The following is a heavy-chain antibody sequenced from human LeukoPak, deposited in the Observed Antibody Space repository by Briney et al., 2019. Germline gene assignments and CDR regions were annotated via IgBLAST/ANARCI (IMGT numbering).Heavy chain of an antibody. D-gene: IGHD3-10*01. J-gene: IGHJ4*02. CDR1: GFRFRNYG. CDR3: VRVFRGLWDY. Sequence: GRSLRLSCAASGFRFRNYGIQWVRQAPGKGVERVVVIWFDGSTTNNANSVKGRFTISRDSSKNTLDLQMNSLRSEDTAVYYCVRVFRGLWDYCGQGALVIVSS. V-gene: IGHV3-33*01. CDR2: IWFDGSTT.